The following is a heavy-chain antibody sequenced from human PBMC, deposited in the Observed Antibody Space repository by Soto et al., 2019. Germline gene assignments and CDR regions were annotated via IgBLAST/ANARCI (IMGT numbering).Heavy chain of an antibody. Sequence: GGSLRLSWVGSTSNFKYYAMAWVRQAPGKGLEWVSALTETGGSTYYAASVKGRFTISRDNSRNTVYLQMDRLRVADTAVYYCAKIKGAITFLHFDTWGQGTQVTVSS. D-gene: IGHD3-16*01. CDR3: AKIKGAITFLHFDT. V-gene: IGHV3-23*01. J-gene: IGHJ4*02. CDR2: LTETGGST. CDR1: TSNFKYYA.